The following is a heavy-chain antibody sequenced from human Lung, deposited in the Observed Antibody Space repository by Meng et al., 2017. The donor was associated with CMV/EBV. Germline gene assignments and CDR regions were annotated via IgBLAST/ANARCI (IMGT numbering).Heavy chain of an antibody. Sequence: QLQLVESGGGVVQPGRSLRLSCSDSGFVFNSYAIHWVRQAPGKGLEWEALISYDGSSKYYAECVKGRFTISRDNSKNTLYLQMNSLRVEDTAVYYCAKDVRMFDGELLDSWGQGTLVTVSS. CDR1: GFVFNSYA. CDR2: ISYDGSSK. J-gene: IGHJ4*02. V-gene: IGHV3-30-3*01. CDR3: AKDVRMFDGELLDS. D-gene: IGHD3-10*01.